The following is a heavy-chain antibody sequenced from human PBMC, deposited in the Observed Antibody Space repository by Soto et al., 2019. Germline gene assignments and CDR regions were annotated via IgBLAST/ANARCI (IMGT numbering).Heavy chain of an antibody. V-gene: IGHV4-39*01. J-gene: IGHJ4*02. Sequence: QLQLQESGPGLVKPSETLSLTCTVSGGSISSSSYYWGWIRQPPGKALEWIGRIYYSGRTYYNPSLKSRVTISLDTSKNHFSLKLSSVTAADTAVYYCAIYRSMANTPLDYWGQGTLVTVSS. CDR3: AIYRSMANTPLDY. CDR2: IYYSGRT. D-gene: IGHD2-2*01. CDR1: GGSISSSSYY.